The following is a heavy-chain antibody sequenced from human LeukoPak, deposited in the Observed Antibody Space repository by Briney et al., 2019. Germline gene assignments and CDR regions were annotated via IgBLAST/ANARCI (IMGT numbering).Heavy chain of an antibody. V-gene: IGHV3-23*01. J-gene: IGHJ4*02. CDR2: ISGSGDRR. D-gene: IGHD1-26*01. CDR3: ARDIGY. Sequence: PGGSLRLSCAASGFTFSTYAMSWVRQAPGKGLEWVSGISGSGDRRNYADSVKGRFTISRDISKNTLYLQMNSLRAEDTAVYYCARDIGYWGQGTLVTVSS. CDR1: GFTFSTYA.